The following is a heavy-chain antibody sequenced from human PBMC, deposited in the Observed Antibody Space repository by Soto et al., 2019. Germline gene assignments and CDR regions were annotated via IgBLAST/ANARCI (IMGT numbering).Heavy chain of an antibody. D-gene: IGHD2-2*01. CDR3: ARDSTAFVFDY. CDR2: IYYTGRT. CDR1: GDSVRSGSFY. Sequence: SETLSLTCTVSGDSVRSGSFYWSWIRQPPGKGLEWIGYIYYTGRTSYNPSLKSRVTISIDPSKNHFALNLTSVTAADTAIYYCARDSTAFVFDYWGQGALVTVSS. V-gene: IGHV4-61*03. J-gene: IGHJ4*02.